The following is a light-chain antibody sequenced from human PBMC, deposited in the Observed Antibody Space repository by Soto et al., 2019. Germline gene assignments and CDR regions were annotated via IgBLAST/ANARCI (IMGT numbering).Light chain of an antibody. CDR2: GAS. Sequence: EVVLTQSPATLSVSPGDRATLSCRASQSVSRNLAWYQQKPGQAPRLLIYGASTRATGVPARFSGSRSATEFTLFISSLQSEDVSVYYCQQYGDWPPDTFGQGTKLEI. V-gene: IGKV3-15*01. CDR1: QSVSRN. J-gene: IGKJ2*01. CDR3: QQYGDWPPDT.